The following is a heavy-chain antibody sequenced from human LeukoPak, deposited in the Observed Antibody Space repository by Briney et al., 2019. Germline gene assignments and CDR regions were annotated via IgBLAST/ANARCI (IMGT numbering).Heavy chain of an antibody. D-gene: IGHD7-27*01. CDR3: ARVGDWGSPACDY. CDR2: INPNSGGT. J-gene: IGHJ4*02. V-gene: IGHV1-2*06. Sequence: ASVKVSCMASGCTFTGYYMHWVRQAPGQGLEWMGRINPNSGGTNYAQKFQGRVTMTRDTSISTAYMELSRLRSDDTAVYYCARVGDWGSPACDYWGQGTLVTVSS. CDR1: GCTFTGYY.